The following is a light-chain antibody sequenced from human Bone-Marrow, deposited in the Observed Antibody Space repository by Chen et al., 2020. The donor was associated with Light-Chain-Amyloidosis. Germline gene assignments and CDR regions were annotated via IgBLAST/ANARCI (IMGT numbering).Light chain of an antibody. CDR2: EVN. V-gene: IGLV2-23*02. J-gene: IGLJ3*02. CDR1: SSDVGSYTL. CDR3: CSYAGSSTLV. Sequence: PLSQPAPVSGSPGQPITISSPGTSSDVGSYTLVSWYQQHPGKAPKFMIYEVNKRPSGVSNRFSGSKSGNTASLTISGLQAEDEADYYCCSYAGSSTLVFGGGTKVTVL.